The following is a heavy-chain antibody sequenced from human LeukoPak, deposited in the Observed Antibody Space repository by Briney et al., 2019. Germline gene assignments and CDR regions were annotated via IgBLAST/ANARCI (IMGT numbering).Heavy chain of an antibody. D-gene: IGHD3-22*01. J-gene: IGHJ4*02. V-gene: IGHV1-69*06. CDR3: ARCSPGDSSNFYAVLQY. CDR1: GGTFSSYA. CDR2: IIPVFGTT. Sequence: SVKISCKASGGTFSSYAVSWVRLTPGQGLEWLGGIIPVFGTTTYAQKFQAKVTMTADKSTNTAYLEISSLTSDDTAVYYCARCSPGDSSNFYAVLQYWGQGTQVTVST.